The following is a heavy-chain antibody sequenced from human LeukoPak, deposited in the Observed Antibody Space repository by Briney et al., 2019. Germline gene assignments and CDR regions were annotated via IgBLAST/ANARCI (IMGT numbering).Heavy chain of an antibody. D-gene: IGHD4-11*01. Sequence: ASVKVSCKASGYTFTGYYMHWVRQAPGQGLGWMGWINPNSGGTNYAQKFQGWVTMTRDTSISTAYMELSRLRSDDTAVYYCARATPLSRDTVTTSLDYWGQGTLVTVSS. CDR3: ARATPLSRDTVTTSLDY. J-gene: IGHJ4*02. CDR1: GYTFTGYY. V-gene: IGHV1-2*04. CDR2: INPNSGGT.